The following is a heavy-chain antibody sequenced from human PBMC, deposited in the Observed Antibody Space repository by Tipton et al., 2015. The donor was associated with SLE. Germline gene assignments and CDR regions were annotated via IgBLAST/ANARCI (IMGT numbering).Heavy chain of an antibody. J-gene: IGHJ4*02. CDR3: ARGGVGGYDYFDY. CDR1: GDSISSGGYD. V-gene: IGHV4-31*02. Sequence: LRLSCSVSGDSISSGGYDWTWIRQHPGQGLEWIGNIHHSGSTHYNPSLKSRVTMSVDRSKNHFSLKLSPVTAADTAVYYCARGGVGGYDYFDYWGPGTRVAVSS. CDR2: IHHSGST. D-gene: IGHD5-12*01.